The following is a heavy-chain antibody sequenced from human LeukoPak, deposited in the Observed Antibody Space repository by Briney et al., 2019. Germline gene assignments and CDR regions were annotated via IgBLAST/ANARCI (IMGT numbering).Heavy chain of an antibody. V-gene: IGHV1-2*06. J-gene: IGHJ4*02. Sequence: ASVKVSCKASGYTFTGYYMHWVRQAPGQGLEWMGLINPNSGGTNYAQKFRGRVTMTRDTSISTAYMELSRLRSDDTAVYYCARGPPSSPYYYDSSGYYPFDYWGQGTLVTVSS. CDR2: INPNSGGT. D-gene: IGHD3-22*01. CDR3: ARGPPSSPYYYDSSGYYPFDY. CDR1: GYTFTGYY.